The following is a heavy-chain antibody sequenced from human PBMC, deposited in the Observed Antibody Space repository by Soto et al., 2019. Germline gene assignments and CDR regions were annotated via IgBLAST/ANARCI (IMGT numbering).Heavy chain of an antibody. CDR1: GGSISSGDYY. Sequence: SETLSLTCTVSGGSISSGDYYWSWIRQPPGKGLEWIGCIYNSGSTYYNPSLKSRITMSVDTSKNQFSLRLRSVTAADTAVYYCARAYLRYFDWFDYWGQGALVTVSS. CDR3: ARAYLRYFDWFDY. J-gene: IGHJ4*02. CDR2: IYNSGST. V-gene: IGHV4-30-4*01. D-gene: IGHD3-9*01.